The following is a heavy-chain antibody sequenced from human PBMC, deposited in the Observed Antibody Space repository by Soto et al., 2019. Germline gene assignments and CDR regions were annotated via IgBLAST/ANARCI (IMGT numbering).Heavy chain of an antibody. V-gene: IGHV3-33*01. J-gene: IGHJ6*02. Sequence: SLRLSCAASGFTFSSYGMHWVRQAPGKGLEWVAVIWYDGSNKYYADSVRGRFTISRDNSKNTLYLQMNSLRAEDTAVYYCARVGTAAAGVTYYYYGMDVWGQGTTVTVSS. D-gene: IGHD6-13*01. CDR3: ARVGTAAAGVTYYYYGMDV. CDR1: GFTFSSYG. CDR2: IWYDGSNK.